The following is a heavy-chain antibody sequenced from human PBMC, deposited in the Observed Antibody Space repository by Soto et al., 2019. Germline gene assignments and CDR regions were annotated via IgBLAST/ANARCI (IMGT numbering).Heavy chain of an antibody. J-gene: IGHJ3*02. D-gene: IGHD2-2*01. V-gene: IGHV1-8*01. CDR1: GYTFTSYD. CDR2: MNPNSGNT. Sequence: ASVKVSCKASGYTFTSYDINWVRQATVQGLEWMGWMNPNSGNTGYAQKFQGRVTMTRNTSISTAYMELSSLRSEDTAVYYCARENRGYCSSTSCPQGTDAFDIWGQ. CDR3: ARENRGYCSSTSCPQGTDAFDI.